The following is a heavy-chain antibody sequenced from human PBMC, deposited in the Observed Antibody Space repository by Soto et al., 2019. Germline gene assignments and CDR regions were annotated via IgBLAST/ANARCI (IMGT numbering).Heavy chain of an antibody. CDR2: IYYSGST. D-gene: IGHD2-2*01. Sequence: QVQLQESGPGLVKPSETLSLTCTVSGGSISSYYWSWIRQPSGKGLEWIGYIYYSGSTNYNPSLKSRVTISVDTSKNQFSLKLSSVTAADTAVYYCARATCSSTSCYGWLVWFDPWGQGTLVTVSS. J-gene: IGHJ5*02. CDR1: GGSISSYY. V-gene: IGHV4-59*01. CDR3: ARATCSSTSCYGWLVWFDP.